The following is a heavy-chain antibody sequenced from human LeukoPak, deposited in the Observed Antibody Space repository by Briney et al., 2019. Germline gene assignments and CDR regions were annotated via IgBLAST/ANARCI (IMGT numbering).Heavy chain of an antibody. V-gene: IGHV4-59*01. J-gene: IGHJ3*02. CDR1: GGSISSYY. Sequence: SETLSLTCTVSGGSISSYYWSWIRQPPGKGLEWIGYIYYSGSTNYNPSLKSRVTISVDTSKNQLSLKLSSVTAADTAVYYCAREDGRAFDIWGQGTMVTVSS. CDR2: IYYSGST. D-gene: IGHD5-24*01. CDR3: AREDGRAFDI.